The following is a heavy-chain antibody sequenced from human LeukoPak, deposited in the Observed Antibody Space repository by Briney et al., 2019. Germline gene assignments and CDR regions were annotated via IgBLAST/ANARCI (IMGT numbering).Heavy chain of an antibody. CDR1: GYTFTSYD. J-gene: IGHJ6*02. V-gene: IGHV1-8*01. CDR2: MNPNSGNT. Sequence: ASVKVSCKASGYTFTSYDINWVRQATGQGLEWMGWMNPNSGNTGYAQKFQGRVTMTRNTSISTAYMELSSLRSEDTAVYYCARGPPLDIAAALPPRYYYYYYGMDVWGQGTTVTVSS. CDR3: ARGPPLDIAAALPPRYYYYYYGMDV. D-gene: IGHD6-13*01.